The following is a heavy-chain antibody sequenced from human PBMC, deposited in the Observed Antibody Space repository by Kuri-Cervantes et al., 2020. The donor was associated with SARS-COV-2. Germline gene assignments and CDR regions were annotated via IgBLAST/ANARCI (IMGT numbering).Heavy chain of an antibody. V-gene: IGHV3-30-3*01. Sequence: GESLKISCAASGFSFSHYAMHWVRQAPGTGLEWVAVISFDGADIHYADSVKGRFTISRDNSKNTLYLQMNSLRAEDTAVYYCARENPYCSGGSCYSGAFDIWGQGTMVTVSS. J-gene: IGHJ3*02. D-gene: IGHD2-15*01. CDR3: ARENPYCSGGSCYSGAFDI. CDR1: GFSFSHYA. CDR2: ISFDGADI.